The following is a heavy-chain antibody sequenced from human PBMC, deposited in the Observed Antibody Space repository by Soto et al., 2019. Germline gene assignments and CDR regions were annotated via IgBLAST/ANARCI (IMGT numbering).Heavy chain of an antibody. D-gene: IGHD2-15*01. V-gene: IGHV3-23*01. CDR1: GFTFSSYA. CDR2: ISGSGGST. CDR3: AKDMTVRYCSGGSCYWDAFDI. Sequence: PGGSLRLSCAASGFTFSSYAMSWVRQAPGKGLEWVSAISGSGGSTYYADSVKGRFTISRDNSKNTLYLQMNSLRAEDTAVYYCAKDMTVRYCSGGSCYWDAFDIWGQGTMVTVSS. J-gene: IGHJ3*02.